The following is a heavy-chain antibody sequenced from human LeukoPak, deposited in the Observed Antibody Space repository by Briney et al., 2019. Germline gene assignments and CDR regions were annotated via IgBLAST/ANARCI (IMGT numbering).Heavy chain of an antibody. J-gene: IGHJ4*02. CDR1: GFTIGDYA. D-gene: IGHD5-12*01. V-gene: IGHV3-48*02. Sequence: GGSLRLSCTASGFTIGDYAVNWVRQAPGMGLEWVSYISRSSSITYYADSVKGRFTISRDNAKNSLFLQMDSLRDEDTAVYYCARSGYSGYEFDHWGQGTRVTVSS. CDR3: ARSGYSGYEFDH. CDR2: ISRSSSIT.